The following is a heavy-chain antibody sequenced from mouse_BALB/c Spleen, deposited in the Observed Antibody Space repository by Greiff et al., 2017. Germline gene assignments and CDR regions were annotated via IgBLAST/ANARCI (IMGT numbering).Heavy chain of an antibody. CDR2: IYPGSGST. J-gene: IGHJ4*01. Sequence: LQQPGSELVRPGASVKLSCKASGYTFTSYWMHWVKQRHGQGLEWIGNIYPGSGSTNYDEKFKSKGTLTVDTSSSTAYMHLSSLTSEDSAVYYCKRWNYAMDYWGQGTSVTVSS. CDR3: KRWNYAMDY. V-gene: IGHV1S22*01. CDR1: GYTFTSYW.